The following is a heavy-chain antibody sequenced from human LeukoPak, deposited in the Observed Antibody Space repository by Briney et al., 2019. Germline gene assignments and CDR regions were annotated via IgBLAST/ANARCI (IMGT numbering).Heavy chain of an antibody. V-gene: IGHV1-2*02. CDR2: INPNSGGT. CDR1: GYTFTGYY. Sequence: ASVKVSCKASGYTFTGYYMHWVRQAPGQGLEWMGWINPNSGGTNYAQKFQGRVTMTRDTSISTAYMELSRLRSDDTAVYYCARVGGGYSGYGPKDYWGQGTLVTVSS. J-gene: IGHJ4*02. CDR3: ARVGGGYSGYGPKDY. D-gene: IGHD5-12*01.